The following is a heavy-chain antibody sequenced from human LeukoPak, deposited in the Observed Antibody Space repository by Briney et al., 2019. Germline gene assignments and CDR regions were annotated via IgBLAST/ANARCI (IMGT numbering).Heavy chain of an antibody. V-gene: IGHV3-30*03. D-gene: IGHD6-13*01. CDR3: ARGVAAAGTWSFDY. CDR2: ISYDGSNK. J-gene: IGHJ4*02. Sequence: GRSLRLSCAASGIXFSYSAMHWVRQAPGKGLQWVALISYDGSNKDYVDSVKGRFTISRDNSKNTLYLQMNSLRPEDTAIYYCARGVAAAGTWSFDYWGQGSLVTVSS. CDR1: GIXFSYSA.